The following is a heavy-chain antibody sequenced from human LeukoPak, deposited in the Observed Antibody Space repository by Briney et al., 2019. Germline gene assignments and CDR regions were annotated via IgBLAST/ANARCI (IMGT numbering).Heavy chain of an antibody. CDR1: GYTFTGYY. D-gene: IGHD1-1*01. V-gene: IGHV1-2*04. CDR2: INPNSGGT. J-gene: IGHJ4*02. Sequence: GASVKVSCKASGYTFTGYYMHWVRQAPGQGLEWMGWINPNSGGTNYAQKFQGWVTMTRDTSISTAYMELSSLRSEDTAVYYCARDPSKGTAYWGQGTLVTVSS. CDR3: ARDPSKGTAY.